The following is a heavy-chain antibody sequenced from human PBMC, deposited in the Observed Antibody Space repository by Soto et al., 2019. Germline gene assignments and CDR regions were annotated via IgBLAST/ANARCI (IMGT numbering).Heavy chain of an antibody. J-gene: IGHJ4*02. Sequence: SETLSLTCAVYGGSFSGYYWTWIRQPPGTGLEWIGEINHSGSTNYNPSLKSRVTISVDTSKNQFSLKLTSVTAADTAVYYCARASATIAAAAIFDYWGQGTLVTVSS. CDR3: ARASATIAAAAIFDY. V-gene: IGHV4-34*01. D-gene: IGHD6-13*01. CDR1: GGSFSGYY. CDR2: INHSGST.